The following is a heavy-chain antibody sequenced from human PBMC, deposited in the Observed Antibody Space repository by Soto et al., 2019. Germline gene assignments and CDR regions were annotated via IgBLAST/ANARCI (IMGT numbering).Heavy chain of an antibody. CDR1: GFTFSSYE. Sequence: SFAASGFTFSSYEMNWVRQAPGKGLEWVSYISSSGSTIYYADSVKGRFTISRDNAKNSLYLQMNSLRAEDTAVYYCAQGVRYFDWLLSAAMDVWGQGTTVTVSS. CDR2: ISSSGSTI. D-gene: IGHD3-9*01. J-gene: IGHJ6*02. V-gene: IGHV3-48*03. CDR3: AQGVRYFDWLLSAAMDV.